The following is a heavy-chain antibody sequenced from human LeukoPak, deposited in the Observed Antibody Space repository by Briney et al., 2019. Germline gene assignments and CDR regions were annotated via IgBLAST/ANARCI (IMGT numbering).Heavy chain of an antibody. J-gene: IGHJ4*02. V-gene: IGHV3-20*04. D-gene: IGHD5-18*01. Sequence: QPGGSLRLSCAASGFTFSSYAMSWVRQAPGKGLEWVSGINWNGGSTGYADSVKGRFTISRDNAKNSLYLQMNNLRAEDTALYYCARDWPEYSYGTGVGSHIDYWGQGTLVTVSS. CDR3: ARDWPEYSYGTGVGSHIDY. CDR2: INWNGGST. CDR1: GFTFSSYA.